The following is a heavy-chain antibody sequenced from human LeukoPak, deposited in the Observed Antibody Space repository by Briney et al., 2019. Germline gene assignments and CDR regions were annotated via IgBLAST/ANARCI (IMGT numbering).Heavy chain of an antibody. CDR1: GYTFTSYG. CDR2: ISAYNGNT. Sequence: ASVKVSCKASGYTFTSYGISWVRQAPGQGLEWMGWISAYNGNTNYAQKLQGRVTMTTDTSTSTAYMELRSLRYDDTAVYYCARAICSRSNCYWTDYWGQGTLVTVSS. J-gene: IGHJ4*02. D-gene: IGHD2-2*01. CDR3: ARAICSRSNCYWTDY. V-gene: IGHV1-18*01.